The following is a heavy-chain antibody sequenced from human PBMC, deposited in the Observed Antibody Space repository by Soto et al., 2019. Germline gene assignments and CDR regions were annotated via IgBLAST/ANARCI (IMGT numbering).Heavy chain of an antibody. CDR3: ARDSFPKNYYYDSSGYYYFDY. J-gene: IGHJ4*02. V-gene: IGHV1-18*01. CDR2: ISAYNGNT. Sequence: GASVKVSCKASGYTFTSYGISWVRQAPGQGLEWMGWISAYNGNTNYAQKLQGRVTMTTDTSTSTAYMELRSLRSDDTAVYYCARDSFPKNYYYDSSGYYYFDYWGQGTLVTVSS. CDR1: GYTFTSYG. D-gene: IGHD3-22*01.